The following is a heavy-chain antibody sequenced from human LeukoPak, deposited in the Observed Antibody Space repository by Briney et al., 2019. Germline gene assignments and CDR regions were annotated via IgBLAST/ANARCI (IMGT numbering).Heavy chain of an antibody. CDR2: IYYSGST. J-gene: IGHJ4*02. CDR1: GGSVSSGSYY. D-gene: IGHD3-10*01. V-gene: IGHV4-61*01. Sequence: PSETLSLTCTVSGGSVSSGSYYWSWIRQPPGKGLEWIGYIYYSGSTNYNPSLKSRVTISVDTSKNQFSPKLSSVTAADTAVYYCARDPMVRGVIPYWGQGTLVTVSS. CDR3: ARDPMVRGVIPY.